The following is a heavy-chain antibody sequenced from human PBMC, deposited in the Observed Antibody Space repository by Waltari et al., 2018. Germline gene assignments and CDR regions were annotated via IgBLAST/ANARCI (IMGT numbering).Heavy chain of an antibody. V-gene: IGHV3-30*04. J-gene: IGHJ4*02. Sequence: QEQLVESGGGVVQPGRSLRLSCAASGFPFSSYAMHWVRQAPGKGLEWVAVVSNDGGNRNYADGVKGRFTISRDNSKNTLYLQMNNLRAEDTAVYYCARAKFNTGWHWGVYWGQGTLVTVSS. D-gene: IGHD7-27*01. CDR1: GFPFSSYA. CDR2: VSNDGGNR. CDR3: ARAKFNTGWHWGVY.